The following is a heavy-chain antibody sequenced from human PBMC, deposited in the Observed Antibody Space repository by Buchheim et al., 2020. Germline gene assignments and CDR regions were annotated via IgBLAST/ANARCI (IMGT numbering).Heavy chain of an antibody. V-gene: IGHV3-23*01. CDR2: VSGSGGIT. J-gene: IGHJ4*02. CDR1: GFTFSSYA. CDR3: AKPIRIGEGDFDY. Sequence: EVQLLESGGALVQPGGSLRLSCAASGFTFSSYAMSWVRQAPGKGLEWVSTVSGSGGITYYTDSVKGRFTISRDNSKNTLYLQINSLRAEDTAVYYCAKPIRIGEGDFDYWGQGTL. D-gene: IGHD2-15*01.